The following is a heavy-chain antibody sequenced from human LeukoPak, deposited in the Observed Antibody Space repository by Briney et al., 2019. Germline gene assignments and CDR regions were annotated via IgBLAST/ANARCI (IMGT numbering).Heavy chain of an antibody. V-gene: IGHV3-21*01. CDR1: GFTLSSYS. Sequence: GGSLRLSCAASGFTLSSYSMNWVRQAPGKGLEWVSSISSSSSYIYYADSVKGRFTISRDNAKNSLYLQMNSLRAEDTAVYYCARARLVATTEPFDYWGQGTLVTVSS. J-gene: IGHJ4*02. CDR2: ISSSSSYI. D-gene: IGHD5-12*01. CDR3: ARARLVATTEPFDY.